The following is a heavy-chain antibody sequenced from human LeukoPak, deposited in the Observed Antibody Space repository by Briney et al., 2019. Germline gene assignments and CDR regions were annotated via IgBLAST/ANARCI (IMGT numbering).Heavy chain of an antibody. D-gene: IGHD3-16*01. J-gene: IGHJ1*01. CDR3: ARPGQPDLGGHLPH. CDR1: GYSFSSHW. Sequence: PGQSLKISCKASGYSFSSHWIAWVRQMPGQGLEWMGIVYPADSDVRYNPSFQGQVSISVDKSIKTSFLLLNSLKASDSAMYYCARPGQPDLGGHLPHWGQGTLVTVSS. CDR2: VYPADSDV. V-gene: IGHV5-51*03.